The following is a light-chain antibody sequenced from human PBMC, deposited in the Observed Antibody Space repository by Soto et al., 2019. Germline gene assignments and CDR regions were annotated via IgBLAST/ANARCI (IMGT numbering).Light chain of an antibody. CDR3: PQYNNWWT. J-gene: IGKJ1*01. V-gene: IGKV1-5*03. Sequence: DIQMTQSPSTLSASVGDRVTITCRARQSMSRWLAWDQQKPGKAPKVLMYKASSVESGVPSRFSGSGSGTEFTLTISSLQSEDFAVYYCPQYNNWWTFGQGTKVDIK. CDR1: QSMSRW. CDR2: KAS.